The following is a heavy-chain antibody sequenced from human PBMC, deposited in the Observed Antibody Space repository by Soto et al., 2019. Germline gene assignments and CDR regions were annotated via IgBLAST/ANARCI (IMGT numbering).Heavy chain of an antibody. D-gene: IGHD3-10*01. CDR1: GASITSSNW. V-gene: IGHV4-4*02. CDR2: IYHDGNP. Sequence: PSETLSLTCAVSGASITSSNWWTWVRQPPGKGLEWIGEIYHDGNPNYNPSLQSRLTLSVDKSKNQFSLNLTSVTAADTAMYYCARGSYYGTGSYFEYFLNYWGQGTLVTV. J-gene: IGHJ4*02. CDR3: ARGSYYGTGSYFEYFLNY.